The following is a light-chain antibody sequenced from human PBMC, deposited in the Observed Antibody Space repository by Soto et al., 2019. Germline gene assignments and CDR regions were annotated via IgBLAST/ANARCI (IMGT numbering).Light chain of an antibody. V-gene: IGKV3-15*01. CDR3: QQYNSWPRA. CDR1: QSVSSN. Sequence: ELVMTQSPASLSVSPGERATLSCRASQSVSSNLAWYQQKPGQAPRLLIYGASTRATGIPARFSGSGSGTEFTLTISSLQSEDFAVYYCQQYNSWPRAFGQGTKV. J-gene: IGKJ1*01. CDR2: GAS.